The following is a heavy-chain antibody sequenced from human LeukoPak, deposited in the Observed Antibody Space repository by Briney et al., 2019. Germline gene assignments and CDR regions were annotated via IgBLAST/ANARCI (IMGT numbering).Heavy chain of an antibody. Sequence: PGGSLRLSCAASGFTFSSYSMNWVRQAPGKGLEWVSYISSSSTYIYYADSVKGRFTISRDNAKNSLYLQMNSLRAEDTAVYYCARGGDYIVYYFDYWGQGTLVTVSS. CDR2: ISSSSTYI. J-gene: IGHJ4*02. D-gene: IGHD4-17*01. CDR3: ARGGDYIVYYFDY. CDR1: GFTFSSYS. V-gene: IGHV3-21*05.